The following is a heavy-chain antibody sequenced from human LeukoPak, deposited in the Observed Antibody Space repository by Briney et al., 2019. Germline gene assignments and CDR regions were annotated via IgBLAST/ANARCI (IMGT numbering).Heavy chain of an antibody. D-gene: IGHD4-17*01. CDR3: ARGLDYGDYKYFQY. J-gene: IGHJ1*01. CDR1: GFTFSSYS. CDR2: ITSSSSAI. V-gene: IGHV3-48*04. Sequence: QPGGSLRLSCAASGFTFSSYSMNWVRQAPGKGLEWVSYITSSSSAIYYADSVKRRFTISRDNAKNSLYLQMNSLRAEDTAVYYCARGLDYGDYKYFQYWGQGTLVTVPS.